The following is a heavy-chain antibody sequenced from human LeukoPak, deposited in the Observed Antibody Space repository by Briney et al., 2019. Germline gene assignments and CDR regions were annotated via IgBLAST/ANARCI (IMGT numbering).Heavy chain of an antibody. CDR1: GGSISSYY. Sequence: KPSETLSLTCTVSGGSISSYYWSWIRQPAGKGLEWIGRIYTSGSTNYNPSLKSRVTMSVDTSKNQFSLKLSSVTAADTSVYYCARGSAYCGGDCYHALGYWGQGTLVTVSS. D-gene: IGHD2-21*02. CDR2: IYTSGST. CDR3: ARGSAYCGGDCYHALGY. V-gene: IGHV4-4*07. J-gene: IGHJ4*02.